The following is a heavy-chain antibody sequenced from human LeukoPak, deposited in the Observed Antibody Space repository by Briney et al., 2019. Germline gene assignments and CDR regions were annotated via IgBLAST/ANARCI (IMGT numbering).Heavy chain of an antibody. Sequence: GGSLTLSCAASGFTVSSSYMSWVRQAPGKGLEWVSVIYSGGSTYYADSVKGRFTISRDNSKNTLYLQMNSLRAEDTAVYYCARSIAVAGSDFDYWGQGTLVTVSS. D-gene: IGHD6-19*01. CDR3: ARSIAVAGSDFDY. CDR1: GFTVSSSY. CDR2: IYSGGST. V-gene: IGHV3-66*01. J-gene: IGHJ4*02.